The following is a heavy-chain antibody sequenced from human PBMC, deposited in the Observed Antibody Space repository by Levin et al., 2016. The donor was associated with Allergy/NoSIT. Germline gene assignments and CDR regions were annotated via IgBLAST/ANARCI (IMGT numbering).Heavy chain of an antibody. D-gene: IGHD5-24*01. Sequence: WIRQPPGKGLEWIGYIYYSGSTNYNPSLKSRVTISVDTSKNQFSLKLSSVTAADTAVYYCARGAVEMATIPDYWGQGTLVTVSS. J-gene: IGHJ4*02. CDR3: ARGAVEMATIPDY. V-gene: IGHV4-59*01. CDR2: IYYSGST.